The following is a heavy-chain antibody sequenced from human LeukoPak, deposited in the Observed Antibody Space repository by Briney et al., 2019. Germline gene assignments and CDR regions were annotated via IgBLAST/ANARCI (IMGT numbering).Heavy chain of an antibody. D-gene: IGHD6-19*01. J-gene: IGHJ4*02. CDR2: ISYDGSST. CDR1: GFTFSSYG. Sequence: QPGRSLRLSCAASGFTFSSYGMHWVRQAPGKGLEWVAVISYDGSSTYYADSVKGRFTISRDNSKNTLYLQMNTLRAEDTALYYCAKDPFSCRSRGCHGIDYWGQGTLVTVSS. CDR3: AKDPFSCRSRGCHGIDY. V-gene: IGHV3-30*18.